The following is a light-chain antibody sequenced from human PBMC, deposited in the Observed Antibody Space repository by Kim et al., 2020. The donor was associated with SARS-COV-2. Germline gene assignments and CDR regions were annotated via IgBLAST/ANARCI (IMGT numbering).Light chain of an antibody. Sequence: SELTQDPAVSVALGQTVRITCQGDSLRSYYASWYQQKAGQPPVLVMFGKNNRPSGIPDRFSGSRSAHTASLTITGAQAEDEADYYCNCRDSSGRVFGTGTKVTVL. CDR2: GKN. V-gene: IGLV3-19*01. CDR3: NCRDSSGRV. J-gene: IGLJ1*01. CDR1: SLRSYY.